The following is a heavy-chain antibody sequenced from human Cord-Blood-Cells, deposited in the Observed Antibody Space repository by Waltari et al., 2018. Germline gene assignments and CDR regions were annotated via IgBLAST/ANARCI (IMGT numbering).Heavy chain of an antibody. J-gene: IGHJ3*02. CDR2: IYTSGST. Sequence: QVQLQESGPGLVKPSETLSPTCTVSGGSISSYYWRWIRQPAGKGLEWIGRIYTSGSTNYNPSLKRRVTMSVDTSKNQFSLKLSSVTAADTAVYYCARGEGYSSSSDAFDIWGQGTMVTVSS. D-gene: IGHD6-6*01. CDR1: GGSISSYY. V-gene: IGHV4-4*07. CDR3: ARGEGYSSSSDAFDI.